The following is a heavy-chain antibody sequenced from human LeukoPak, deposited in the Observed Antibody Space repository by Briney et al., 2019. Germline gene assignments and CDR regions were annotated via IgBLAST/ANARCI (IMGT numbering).Heavy chain of an antibody. CDR2: MNPNSGNT. D-gene: IGHD6-6*01. J-gene: IGHJ6*03. V-gene: IGHV1-8*02. CDR3: ARDYSSSSGRYYYYYMDV. CDR1: GCTFSSYA. Sequence: ASVKVSCKASGCTFSSYAINWVRQATGQGLEWMGWMNPNSGNTGYAQKFQGRVTMTRNTSISTAYMELSSLRAEDTAVYYCARDYSSSSGRYYYYYMDVWGKGTTVTVSS.